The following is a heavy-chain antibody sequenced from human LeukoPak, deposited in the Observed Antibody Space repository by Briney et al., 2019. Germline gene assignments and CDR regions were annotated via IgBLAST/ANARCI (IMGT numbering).Heavy chain of an antibody. Sequence: SETLSLTCAVYGGSFSGYYWSWIRQPPGKGLEWIGEINHSGSTNHNPSLKSRVTISVDTSKNQFSLKLSSVTAVDTAVYYCASPPVEMATIDAFDIWGQGTMVTVSS. CDR2: INHSGST. CDR1: GGSFSGYY. D-gene: IGHD5-24*01. V-gene: IGHV4-34*01. J-gene: IGHJ3*02. CDR3: ASPPVEMATIDAFDI.